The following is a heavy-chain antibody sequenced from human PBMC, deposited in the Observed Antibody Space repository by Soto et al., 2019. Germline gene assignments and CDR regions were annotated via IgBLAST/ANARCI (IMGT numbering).Heavy chain of an antibody. Sequence: NPSETLSLTCGVSGFSISSGHYWGWVRQPPGKGLEWIGSIFHSGSTYYNPSLKSRVTMSVDTSRNQFSLKMSSVTAADTAIHYCGRVGLGPCYWLDPWGQGPMLTVSS. D-gene: IGHD1-26*01. CDR1: GFSISSGHY. CDR2: IFHSGST. J-gene: IGHJ5*02. V-gene: IGHV4-38-2*01. CDR3: GRVGLGPCYWLDP.